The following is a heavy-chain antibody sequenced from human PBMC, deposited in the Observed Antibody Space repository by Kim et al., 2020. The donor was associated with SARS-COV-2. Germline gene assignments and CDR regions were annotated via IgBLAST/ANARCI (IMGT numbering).Heavy chain of an antibody. D-gene: IGHD2-2*01. CDR3: ARLSRGWGYDDS. J-gene: IGHJ4*02. V-gene: IGHV3-7*01. Sequence: YYGGAVACRFTVARDNDKNSLYMQSNSLRAEDTAVYYCARLSRGWGYDDSWGQGTLVTVSS.